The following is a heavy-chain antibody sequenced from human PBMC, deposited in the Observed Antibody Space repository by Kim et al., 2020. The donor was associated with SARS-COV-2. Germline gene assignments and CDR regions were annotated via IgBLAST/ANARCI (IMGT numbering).Heavy chain of an antibody. CDR1: GFTFSTYA. D-gene: IGHD5-12*01. Sequence: GGSLRLSCAASGFTFSTYAINWVRQAPGKGLEWVSYISAGGGTTYYADPVRGRFTVSRDKSKNTLYLQMNSLKAEDTAVYYCAKDSRYACRGYDS. CDR3: AKDSRYACRGYDS. V-gene: IGHV3-23*01. J-gene: IGHJ5*01. CDR2: ISAGGGTT.